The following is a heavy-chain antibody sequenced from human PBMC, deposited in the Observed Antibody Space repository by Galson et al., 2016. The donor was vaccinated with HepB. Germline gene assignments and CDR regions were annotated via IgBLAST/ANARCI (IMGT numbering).Heavy chain of an antibody. J-gene: IGHJ3*02. Sequence: QSGAEVKKPGESLKISCKGSGYSFTTYWIGWVRQMPGKGLEWMGIIYPGDSDTRNSPSFQGQVTISADKSITTAYLQWSSLKASDTATYYCARGKGNLDWFGDAFDMWGQGTMVTVSS. V-gene: IGHV5-51*01. CDR1: GYSFTTYW. CDR2: IYPGDSDT. D-gene: IGHD3-9*01. CDR3: ARGKGNLDWFGDAFDM.